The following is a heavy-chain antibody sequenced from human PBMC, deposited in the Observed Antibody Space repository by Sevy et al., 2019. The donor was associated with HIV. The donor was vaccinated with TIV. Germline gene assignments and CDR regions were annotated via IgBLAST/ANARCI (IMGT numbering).Heavy chain of an antibody. J-gene: IGHJ4*02. CDR1: GFTFSSYA. Sequence: GGSLRLSCAASGFTFSSYAMHWVRQAPGKGLEWVAVISYDGSNKYYADSVKGRFTISRDNSKNTLYRQMNSLGAEDTAVYYCARDEGGVVVAAFHTYFDYWGQGTLVTVSS. D-gene: IGHD2-15*01. CDR3: ARDEGGVVVAAFHTYFDY. CDR2: ISYDGSNK. V-gene: IGHV3-30-3*01.